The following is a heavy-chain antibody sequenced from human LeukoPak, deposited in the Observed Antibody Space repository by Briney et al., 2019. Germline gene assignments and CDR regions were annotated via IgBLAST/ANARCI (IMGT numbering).Heavy chain of an antibody. J-gene: IGHJ4*02. V-gene: IGHV3-23*01. CDR3: AKALGLGELSLEY. CDR1: GFTFSSYA. Sequence: PGRSLRLSCAASGFTFSSYAMSWVRQAPGKGLEWVSAISGSGGSTYYADSVKGRFTISRDNSKNTLYLQMNSLRAEDTAVYYCAKALGLGELSLEYWGQGTLVTVSS. D-gene: IGHD3-16*02. CDR2: ISGSGGST.